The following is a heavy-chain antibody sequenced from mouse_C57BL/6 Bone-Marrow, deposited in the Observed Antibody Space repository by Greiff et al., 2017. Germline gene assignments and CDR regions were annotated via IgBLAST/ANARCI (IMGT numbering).Heavy chain of an antibody. CDR2: IYPRSGNT. J-gene: IGHJ3*01. Sequence: LQESGAELARPGASVKLSCKASGYTFTSYGISWVKQRTGQGLEWIGEIYPRSGNTYYNEKFKGKATLTADKSSSTAYMELRSLTSEDSAVYFCVLPYGAWFAYWGQGTLVTVSA. D-gene: IGHD1-1*01. V-gene: IGHV1-81*01. CDR1: GYTFTSYG. CDR3: VLPYGAWFAY.